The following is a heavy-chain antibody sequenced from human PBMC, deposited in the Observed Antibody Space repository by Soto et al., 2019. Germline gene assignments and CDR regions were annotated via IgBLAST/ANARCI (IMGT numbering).Heavy chain of an antibody. V-gene: IGHV3-53*01. D-gene: IGHD3-22*01. Sequence: GSLRLSCAASGFTVSSNYMSWVRQAPGKGLEWVSVIYSGGSTYYADSVKGRFTISRDNSKNTLYLQMNSLRAEDTAVYYCARNYYDSSGGFDYWGQGTLVTVSS. CDR1: GFTVSSNY. J-gene: IGHJ4*02. CDR2: IYSGGST. CDR3: ARNYYDSSGGFDY.